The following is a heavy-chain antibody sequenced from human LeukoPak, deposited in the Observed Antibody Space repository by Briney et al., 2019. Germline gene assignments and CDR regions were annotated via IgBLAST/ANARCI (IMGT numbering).Heavy chain of an antibody. J-gene: IGHJ5*02. Sequence: GGSLRLSCATSGFTFSNAWMNWVRQAAGKGLEWVGRIRSNSDGGTIDYAAPVKGRFTLSRDDSKTTLYLQMNSLQTEDTAVYYCATDFYDSTWGQGTLVTVSS. CDR3: ATDFYDST. V-gene: IGHV3-15*07. D-gene: IGHD3-22*01. CDR2: IRSNSDGGTI. CDR1: GFTFSNAW.